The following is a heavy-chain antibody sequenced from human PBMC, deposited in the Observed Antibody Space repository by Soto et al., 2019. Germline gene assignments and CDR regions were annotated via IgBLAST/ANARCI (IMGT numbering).Heavy chain of an antibody. V-gene: IGHV4-59*01. Sequence: SETLSLTCTVSGGSISSYYWSWIRQPPGKGLEWIGYIYYSGSTNYNPSLKSRVTISVDTSKNQFSLKLSSVTAADTAVYYCARVRGYYSYYFDYWGQGTLVTV. CDR3: ARVRGYYSYYFDY. J-gene: IGHJ4*02. D-gene: IGHD3-22*01. CDR1: GGSISSYY. CDR2: IYYSGST.